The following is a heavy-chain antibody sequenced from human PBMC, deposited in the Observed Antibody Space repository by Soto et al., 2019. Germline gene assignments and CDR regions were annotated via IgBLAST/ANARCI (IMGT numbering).Heavy chain of an antibody. CDR1: GFTFSSYG. J-gene: IGHJ6*02. CDR2: IWYDGSNK. CDR3: ARDPGIAAAGRTSDYYYGMDV. Sequence: QVQLVESGGGVVQPGRSLRLSCAASGFTFSSYGMHWVRQAPGKGLEWVVVIWYDGSNKYYADSVKGRFTISRDNSKNTLYLQMNSLRAEDTAVYYCARDPGIAAAGRTSDYYYGMDVWGQGTTVTVSS. V-gene: IGHV3-33*01. D-gene: IGHD6-13*01.